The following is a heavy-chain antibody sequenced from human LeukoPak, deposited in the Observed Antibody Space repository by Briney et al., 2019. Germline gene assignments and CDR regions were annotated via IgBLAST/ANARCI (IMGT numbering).Heavy chain of an antibody. CDR2: IYYSGST. V-gene: IGHV4-59*01. CDR3: ARVEASSHFDY. Sequence: SETLSLTCTVSGGSNSSYYWSWIRQPPGKGLEWIGYIYYSGSTNYNPSLKSRVTISVDTSKNQFSLKLSSVTAADTAVYYCARVEASSHFDYWGQGTLVTVSS. CDR1: GGSNSSYY. J-gene: IGHJ4*02.